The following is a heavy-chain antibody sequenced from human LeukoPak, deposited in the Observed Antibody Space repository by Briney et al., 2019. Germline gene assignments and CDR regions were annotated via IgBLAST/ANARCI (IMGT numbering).Heavy chain of an antibody. CDR2: IFPSGGEI. Sequence: GGSLRLSCAASGFTFSTFAMIWVRQPPGKGLEWVSSIFPSGGEIHYADSVRGRFTISRDNAKNSLYLQMNSLRAEDTAVYYCARVTLIAAAAYFDYWGQGTLVTVSS. J-gene: IGHJ4*02. D-gene: IGHD6-13*01. V-gene: IGHV3-21*01. CDR1: GFTFSTFA. CDR3: ARVTLIAAAAYFDY.